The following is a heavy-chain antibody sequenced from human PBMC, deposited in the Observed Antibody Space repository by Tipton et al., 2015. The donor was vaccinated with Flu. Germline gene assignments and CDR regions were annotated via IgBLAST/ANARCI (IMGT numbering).Heavy chain of an antibody. D-gene: IGHD6-13*01. Sequence: DSMQGRFTISRDNSKNVLYLQMNSLRPDDAALYYCVKAPYGSSWHFEIWGLGALVTVSS. V-gene: IGHV3-30*02. CDR3: VKAPYGSSWHFEI. J-gene: IGHJ4*02.